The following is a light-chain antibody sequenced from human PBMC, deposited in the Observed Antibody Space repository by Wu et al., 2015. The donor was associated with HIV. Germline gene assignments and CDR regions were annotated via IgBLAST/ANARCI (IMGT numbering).Light chain of an antibody. CDR2: GAS. J-gene: IGKJ2*01. V-gene: IGKV3-20*01. CDR3: QHYSSSRYT. Sequence: TLSCRASQSVTSSYFSRGTSRNPGQXPRLLVYGASSRATGISDRFSGSGSGTDFTLTISRLEPEDFAVYYCQHYSSSRYTFGQGTKLEIK. CDR1: QSVTSSY.